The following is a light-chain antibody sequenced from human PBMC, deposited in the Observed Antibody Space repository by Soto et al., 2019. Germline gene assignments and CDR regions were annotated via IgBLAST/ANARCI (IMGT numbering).Light chain of an antibody. J-gene: IGKJ4*01. CDR2: DAS. Sequence: EIVLTQSPATLSLSPGESATLSCRASQSVSSYLAWYQQKPGKAPRLLIYDASNRATGIPHRFSGSGSGTDFTLTITSLEPEDFAVYYCQQRSNWPPLTFGGGTKVEIK. V-gene: IGKV3-11*01. CDR3: QQRSNWPPLT. CDR1: QSVSSY.